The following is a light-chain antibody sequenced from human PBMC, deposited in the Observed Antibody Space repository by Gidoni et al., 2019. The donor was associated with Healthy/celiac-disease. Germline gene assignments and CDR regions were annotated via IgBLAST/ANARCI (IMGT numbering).Light chain of an antibody. CDR3: AAWDDSLNGYV. CDR2: SNN. J-gene: IGLJ1*01. CDR1: SSHIGSNT. V-gene: IGLV1-44*01. Sequence: QSVLTPPPSASGTPGQRVTISCSGSSSHIGSNTVNWYQPLPGTAPKLLIYSNNQRPSGVPDRFSGSKSGTSASLAISGLQSEDEADYYCAAWDDSLNGYVFGTGTKVTVL.